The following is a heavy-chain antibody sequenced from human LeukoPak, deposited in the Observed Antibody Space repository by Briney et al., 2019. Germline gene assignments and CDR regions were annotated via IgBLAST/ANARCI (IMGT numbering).Heavy chain of an antibody. J-gene: IGHJ6*03. V-gene: IGHV3-7*01. CDR3: ARDHNWGAPYYMDV. CDR1: GFAFSSYW. D-gene: IGHD7-27*01. Sequence: GGSLRLSCAASGFAFSSYWMSWVRQAPGKGLEWVANIKQDGSEKYYVDSVKGRFTISRDNAKNSLYLQMNSLRAEDTAVYYCARDHNWGAPYYMDVWGKGTTVTVSS. CDR2: IKQDGSEK.